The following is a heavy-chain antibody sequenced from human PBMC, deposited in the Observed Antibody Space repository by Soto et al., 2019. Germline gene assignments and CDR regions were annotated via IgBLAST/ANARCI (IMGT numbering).Heavy chain of an antibody. CDR3: ARDRGASGMDV. Sequence: QVQLVQSGAEVKKPGVSVKVSCKASGYTFTSYGISWVRQAPGQGLGWMGWISAYNGNTNNAQKLQSRVTMTTDTTTSPVDMELRSLRSDATVGDYWARDRGASGMDVWGEGAMVT. CDR2: ISAYNGNT. V-gene: IGHV1-18*01. CDR1: GYTFTSYG. J-gene: IGHJ6*02.